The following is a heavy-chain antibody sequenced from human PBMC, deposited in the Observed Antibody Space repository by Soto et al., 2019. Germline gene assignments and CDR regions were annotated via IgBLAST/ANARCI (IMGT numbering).Heavy chain of an antibody. V-gene: IGHV1-69*01. D-gene: IGHD3-22*01. CDR1: GVTFSSYA. CDR3: AKARGYYDSSGYGYFDY. Sequence: QVQLVQSGAEVKKPGSSVKVSCKASGVTFSSYAISWVRQAPGQGLEWMGGIIPIFGTANYAQKFQGRVTITADESTSTAYMELSSLRSEDTAVYYCAKARGYYDSSGYGYFDYWGQGTLVTVSS. CDR2: IIPIFGTA. J-gene: IGHJ4*02.